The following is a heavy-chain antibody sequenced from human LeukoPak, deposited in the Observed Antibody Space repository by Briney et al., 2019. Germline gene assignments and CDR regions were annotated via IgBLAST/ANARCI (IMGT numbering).Heavy chain of an antibody. CDR2: IYYSGST. Sequence: SETLSLTCTVSGGSISSSSYYWGWIRQPPGKGLEWIGSIYYSGSTYYNPSLKSRVTISVDTSKNQFSLKLSPVTAADTAVYYCAREAGKGGYWGQGTLVTVSS. J-gene: IGHJ4*02. CDR3: AREAGKGGY. D-gene: IGHD6-19*01. CDR1: GGSISSSSYY. V-gene: IGHV4-39*02.